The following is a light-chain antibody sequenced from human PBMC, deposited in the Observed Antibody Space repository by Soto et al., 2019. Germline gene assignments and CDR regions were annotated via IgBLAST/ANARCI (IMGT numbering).Light chain of an antibody. Sequence: EIELTQSSGTLSLSPGERATLSWGASQSVTNSYVAWYQQKPGQAPRLLIYGAFYRATGIPDRFSGSVSGTDFNLIISRLEPEELAVYDGQQYGASPFTFGPGTKVDI. V-gene: IGKV3-20*01. CDR3: QQYGASPFT. J-gene: IGKJ3*01. CDR1: QSVTNSY. CDR2: GAF.